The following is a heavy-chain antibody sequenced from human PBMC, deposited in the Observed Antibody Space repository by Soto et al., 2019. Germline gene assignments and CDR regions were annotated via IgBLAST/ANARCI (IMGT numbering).Heavy chain of an antibody. Sequence: GESLKISCKGSGYSFTSYWIGWVRQMPGKGLEWMGIIYPGDSDTRYSPSFQGQVTISADKSISTAYLQWSSLKASDTAMYYCARHRFYYDSSGYNYHYGMDVWGQGTTVTVSS. D-gene: IGHD3-22*01. CDR2: IYPGDSDT. CDR3: ARHRFYYDSSGYNYHYGMDV. CDR1: GYSFTSYW. V-gene: IGHV5-51*01. J-gene: IGHJ6*02.